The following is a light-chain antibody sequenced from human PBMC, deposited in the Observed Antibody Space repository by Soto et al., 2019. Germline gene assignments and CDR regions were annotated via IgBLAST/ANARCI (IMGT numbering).Light chain of an antibody. CDR3: CSYAGSYFVV. CDR2: DVS. J-gene: IGLJ2*01. CDR1: SSDVGGYNY. Sequence: QSALTQPRSVSGSPVQSVTISCTGTSSDVGGYNYVSWYQQHPGKAPKLMIYDVSKRPSGVPDRFSGSKSGNTASLTISGLQAEDEADYYCCSYAGSYFVVLGGGTKLTVL. V-gene: IGLV2-11*01.